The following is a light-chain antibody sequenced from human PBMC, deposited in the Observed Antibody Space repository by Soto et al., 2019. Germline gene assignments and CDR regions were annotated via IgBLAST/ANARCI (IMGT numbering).Light chain of an antibody. CDR2: DAS. CDR1: HNIDTW. CDR3: QQYNSYWT. V-gene: IGKV1-5*01. J-gene: IGKJ1*01. Sequence: QMTLCASALFTSAGDRVPLSCRSSHNIDTWLAWYQQKPGKAPKLLIYDASSLESGVPSRFSGSGSGTEFTLTISSLQPDEFATYFCQQYNSYWTFGQGTKVDI.